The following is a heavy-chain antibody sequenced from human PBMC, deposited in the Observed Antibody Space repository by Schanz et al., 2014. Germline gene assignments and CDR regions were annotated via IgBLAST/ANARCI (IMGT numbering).Heavy chain of an antibody. CDR2: MSYDGSIK. CDR3: AKDSTPIDIVLLPTAMDD. Sequence: QVQLVESGGGVDQPGRSLRLSCAASGFTFSSYGMPWVRQAPGKGLEWVAAMSYDGSIKYYGNSVKGRFTISRDNSKNTLYLHMNSLGADDTAVYYWAKDSTPIDIVLLPTAMDDWGQGTLVTVSS. D-gene: IGHD2-2*01. CDR1: GFTFSSYG. J-gene: IGHJ4*02. V-gene: IGHV3-30*18.